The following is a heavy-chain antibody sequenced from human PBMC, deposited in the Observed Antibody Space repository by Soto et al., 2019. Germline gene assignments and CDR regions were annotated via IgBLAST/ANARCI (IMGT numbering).Heavy chain of an antibody. CDR1: GGSIRNSSYY. Sequence: SETLSLTCSVSGGSIRNSSYYWGWIRQPPGKGLEYIGSIFYYGITYYNPSLKSRVAISVDTSKNQFSLKLSSVTAADTAVYYCAVVAALELAMDVWGQGTTVTVSS. D-gene: IGHD2-15*01. CDR2: IFYYGIT. CDR3: AVVAALELAMDV. J-gene: IGHJ6*02. V-gene: IGHV4-39*01.